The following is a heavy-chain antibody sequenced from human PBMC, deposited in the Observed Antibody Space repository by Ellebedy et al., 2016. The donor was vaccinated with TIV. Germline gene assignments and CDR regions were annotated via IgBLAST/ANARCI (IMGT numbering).Heavy chain of an antibody. V-gene: IGHV4-59*02. CDR2: IYNSGST. D-gene: IGHD6-13*01. Sequence: SETLSLTCTVSGGSVSSHYWSWIRQPPGKGLEWIGYIYNSGSTNYSPSLSSRLTISLDASKNQFSLKLSSVTAADTAMYYCARVLRFPSSSWSGFHYYFDSWGQGTLVTVSS. J-gene: IGHJ4*02. CDR1: GGSVSSHY. CDR3: ARVLRFPSSSWSGFHYYFDS.